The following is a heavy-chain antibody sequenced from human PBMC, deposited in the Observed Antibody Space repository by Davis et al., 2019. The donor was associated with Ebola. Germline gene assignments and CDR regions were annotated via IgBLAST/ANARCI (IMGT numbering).Heavy chain of an antibody. CDR3: ARGITMIVF. CDR2: INHSGST. V-gene: IGHV4-34*01. CDR1: GGSFSGYY. J-gene: IGHJ4*02. Sequence: PSETLSLTCAVYGGSFSGYYWSWIRQPPGKGLEWIGEINHSGSTNYNPSLKSRVTISVDTSKNQFSLKLSSVTAADTAVYYCARGITMIVFWGQGTLVTVSS. D-gene: IGHD3-22*01.